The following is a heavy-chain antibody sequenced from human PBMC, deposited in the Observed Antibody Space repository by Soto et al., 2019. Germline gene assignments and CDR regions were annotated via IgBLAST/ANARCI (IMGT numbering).Heavy chain of an antibody. CDR1: GDSIRNYD. V-gene: IGHV4-4*07. CDR2: ISNSGTA. D-gene: IGHD2-8*02. J-gene: IGHJ4*02. Sequence: QVVLQESDPGLVKPSETLSLTCSVSGDSIRNYDWSWIRQPPGKGLEWIGGISNSGTAKSNPSLKDRDTVSVDTSKNQLSLKLTSVTAADTAVYYCAGSVLVIGVPPSFDFWGQGTLVTVSS. CDR3: AGSVLVIGVPPSFDF.